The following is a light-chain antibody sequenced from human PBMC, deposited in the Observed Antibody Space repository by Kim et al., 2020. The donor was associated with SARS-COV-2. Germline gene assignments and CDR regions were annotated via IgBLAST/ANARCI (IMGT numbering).Light chain of an antibody. CDR1: QGISDW. CDR2: AAS. Sequence: GDTVTISCRASQGISDWLVWYQQKPAKAPKVLIYAASNLQSGVPSRFSGTGSGTDFTLTISSLHPEDFATYFCQQTNSSPFTFGPGTNV. CDR3: QQTNSSPFT. J-gene: IGKJ3*01. V-gene: IGKV1-12*02.